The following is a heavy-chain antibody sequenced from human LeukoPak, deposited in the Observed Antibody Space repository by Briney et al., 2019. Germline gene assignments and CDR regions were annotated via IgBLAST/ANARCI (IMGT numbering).Heavy chain of an antibody. CDR3: ARSGYSSPVGRFDP. CDR2: SYYSGST. D-gene: IGHD6-13*01. J-gene: IGHJ5*02. Sequence: PSETLSLTCTVSGGSISSYYWSWIRQPPGKGLEWIGYSYYSGSTNYNPSLKSRVTISVDTSKNQFSLKLSSVTAAETAVYYCARSGYSSPVGRFDPWGQGTLVTVSS. V-gene: IGHV4-59*01. CDR1: GGSISSYY.